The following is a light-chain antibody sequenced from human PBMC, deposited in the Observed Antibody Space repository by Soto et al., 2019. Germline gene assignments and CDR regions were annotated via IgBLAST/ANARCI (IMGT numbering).Light chain of an antibody. CDR3: YSYTTTSTYV. J-gene: IGLJ1*01. CDR2: EVT. CDR1: TSDVGGYHF. Sequence: QSALTQPASVSGSPGQSITLSCTGTTSDVGGYHFVSWYQQHPGEAPKLMIYEVTNRPSGVSDRFSGSKSGNTASLTISGLQAEDEADYYCYSYTTTSTYVFGSGTKLTVL. V-gene: IGLV2-14*01.